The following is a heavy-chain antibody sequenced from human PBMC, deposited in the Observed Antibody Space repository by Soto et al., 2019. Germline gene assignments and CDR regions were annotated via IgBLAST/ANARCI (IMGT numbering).Heavy chain of an antibody. Sequence: GGSLRLSCAASGFTFSSFAMTWVRQAPGKGLEWVSVICGSGGTTYYADSVKGRFAISRDNSKNTLYLQMNSLRAADTAIYYCAKHSGPSCFSGLGVWGQGTTVTVSS. CDR3: AKHSGPSCFSGLGV. CDR1: GFTFSSFA. D-gene: IGHD2-15*01. J-gene: IGHJ6*02. CDR2: ICGSGGTT. V-gene: IGHV3-23*01.